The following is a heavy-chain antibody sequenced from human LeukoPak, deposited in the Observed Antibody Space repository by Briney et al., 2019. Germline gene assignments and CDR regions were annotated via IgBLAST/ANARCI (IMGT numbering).Heavy chain of an antibody. J-gene: IGHJ6*03. CDR3: ARIKLTGDYYYYYMDV. D-gene: IGHD7-27*01. Sequence: SETLSLTCAVYGGSFSGYYWSWIRQPPGKGLEWIGEINHSGSTNYNPSLKSRVTISVDTSKNQFSLKLSSVTAADTAVYYCARIKLTGDYYYYYMDVWGKGTTVTVSS. CDR1: GGSFSGYY. V-gene: IGHV4-34*01. CDR2: INHSGST.